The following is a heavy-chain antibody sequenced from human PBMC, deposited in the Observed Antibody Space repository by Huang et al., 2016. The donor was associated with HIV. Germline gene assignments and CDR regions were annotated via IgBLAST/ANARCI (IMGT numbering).Heavy chain of an antibody. Sequence: EVQLVQSGAVVKKPGESLKISCKGSGYTFNGYWIGWVRQMPGKGPEWMGSIHPGDPETTYSPSCQGQVTISADKSISTAYLQWSGLKASDTAMYYCARQGVGDFVVEPTGLGAFDIWGQGTMVTVSS. CDR3: ARQGVGDFVVEPTGLGAFDI. J-gene: IGHJ3*02. D-gene: IGHD2-2*01. CDR2: IHPGDPET. CDR1: GYTFNGYW. V-gene: IGHV5-51*01.